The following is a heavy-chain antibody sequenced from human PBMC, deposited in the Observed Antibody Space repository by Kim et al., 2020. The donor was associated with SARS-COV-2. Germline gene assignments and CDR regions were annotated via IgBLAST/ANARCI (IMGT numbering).Heavy chain of an antibody. Sequence: ASVKVSCKASGYTFTSYGISWVRQAPGQGLEWMGWISAYNGNTNYAQKLQGRVTMTTDTSTSTAYMELRSLRSDDTAVYYCARAPPIEGATIGLGYWGQGTLVTVSS. V-gene: IGHV1-18*01. D-gene: IGHD1-26*01. CDR3: ARAPPIEGATIGLGY. J-gene: IGHJ4*02. CDR1: GYTFTSYG. CDR2: ISAYNGNT.